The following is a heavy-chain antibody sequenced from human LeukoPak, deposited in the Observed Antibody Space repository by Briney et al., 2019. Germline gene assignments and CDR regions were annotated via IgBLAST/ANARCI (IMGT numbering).Heavy chain of an antibody. CDR1: GFTFSSYS. CDR3: ARVRGATLSYHYFDY. D-gene: IGHD1-26*01. Sequence: GGSLRLSCAASGFTFSSYSMNWVRQAPGKGLEWVSFIIGSGDLIYYADSVKGRFTISRDNAKNSLYLQMNSLRDEDTAVYYCARVRGATLSYHYFDYWGQGAQVTVSS. V-gene: IGHV3-48*02. J-gene: IGHJ4*02. CDR2: IIGSGDLI.